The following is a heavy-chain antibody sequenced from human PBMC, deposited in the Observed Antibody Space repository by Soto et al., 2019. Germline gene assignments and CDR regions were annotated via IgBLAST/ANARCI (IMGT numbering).Heavy chain of an antibody. J-gene: IGHJ6*02. CDR1: GGTFSSYA. CDR3: ARVKWPDNPDRYYYGMDV. D-gene: IGHD5-12*01. Sequence: ASVKVSCKASGGTFSSYAISWVRQAPGQGLEWMGGIIPIFGTANYAQKFQGRVTITADESTGTAYMELSSLRSEDTAVYYCARVKWPDNPDRYYYGMDVWGQGTTVTVSS. CDR2: IIPIFGTA. V-gene: IGHV1-69*13.